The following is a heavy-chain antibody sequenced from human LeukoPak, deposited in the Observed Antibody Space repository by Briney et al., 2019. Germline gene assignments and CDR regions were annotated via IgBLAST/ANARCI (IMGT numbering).Heavy chain of an antibody. V-gene: IGHV4-59*01. CDR1: GGYLSSYY. CDR3: ASGYDFWSGQQFDY. Sequence: SETLSLTCSVSGGYLSSYYWSWIRQPPGKGLEWIAFIHYSGSTNYNPSLKSRVTISVDASKNQFSLQLTSVTAADTAVYYCASGYDFWSGQQFDYWGQGSLVTVSS. D-gene: IGHD3-3*01. J-gene: IGHJ4*02. CDR2: IHYSGST.